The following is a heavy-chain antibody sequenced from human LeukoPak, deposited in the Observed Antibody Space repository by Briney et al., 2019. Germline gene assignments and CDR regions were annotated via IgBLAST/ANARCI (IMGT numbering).Heavy chain of an antibody. D-gene: IGHD5-24*01. CDR3: ARDQGMATISEFDY. V-gene: IGHV1-69*04. CDR2: IIPILGIA. J-gene: IGHJ4*02. Sequence: SVKVSCKASGGAFSSYTISWVRQAPGQGLEWMGRIIPILGIANYAQKFQGRVTITADKSTSTAYMELSSLRSEDTAVYYCARDQGMATISEFDYWGQGTLVTVSS. CDR1: GGAFSSYT.